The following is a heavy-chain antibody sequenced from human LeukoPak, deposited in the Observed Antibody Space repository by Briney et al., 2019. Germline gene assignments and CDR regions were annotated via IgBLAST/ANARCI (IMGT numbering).Heavy chain of an antibody. CDR2: NIAVAGT. Sequence: PEVLSVTCADEDGSFSGYNSSGSRQPPQNRVWLGVDNIAVAGTNYTPSLMGRVTLSVETSKNRFSLKLSSVTAADTAVYYCARGLGIAVSGTVPSAFDIWGQGTMVTVSS. D-gene: IGHD6-19*01. J-gene: IGHJ3*02. CDR1: DGSFSGYN. CDR3: ARGLGIAVSGTVPSAFDI. V-gene: IGHV4-34*01.